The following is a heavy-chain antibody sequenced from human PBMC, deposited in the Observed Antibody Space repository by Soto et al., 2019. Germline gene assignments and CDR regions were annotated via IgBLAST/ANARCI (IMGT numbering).Heavy chain of an antibody. CDR3: AKFDLGIQLWLRWDY. CDR2: ISGSGGST. V-gene: IGHV3-23*01. Sequence: EVQLLESGGGLVQPGGSLRLSCAASGFTFSSYAMSWVRQAPGKGLEWVSAISGSGGSTYYADSVKGRFTISRDNSKNTLYLQMNSLRVEDTAVYYCAKFDLGIQLWLRWDYWGQGTLVTVSS. CDR1: GFTFSSYA. D-gene: IGHD5-18*01. J-gene: IGHJ4*02.